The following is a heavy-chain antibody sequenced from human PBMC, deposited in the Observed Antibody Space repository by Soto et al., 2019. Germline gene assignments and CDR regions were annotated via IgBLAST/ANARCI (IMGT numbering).Heavy chain of an antibody. V-gene: IGHV4-59*01. D-gene: IGHD2-15*01. J-gene: IGHJ5*02. CDR1: GGSISSYY. CDR2: IYYSGST. CDR3: ARASLGYCSGGSCYYWFDP. Sequence: SETLSLTCTVSGGSISSYYWSWIRRPPGKGLEWIGYIYYSGSTNYNPSLKSRVTISVDTSKNQFSLKLSSVTAADTAVYYCARASLGYCSGGSCYYWFDPWGQGTLVTVSS.